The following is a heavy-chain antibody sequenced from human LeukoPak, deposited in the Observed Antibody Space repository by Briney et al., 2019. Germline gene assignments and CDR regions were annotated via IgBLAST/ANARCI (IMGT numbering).Heavy chain of an antibody. V-gene: IGHV3-53*01. CDR1: GFTVSSNY. CDR2: IYSGGST. Sequence: SGGSLRLSCAASGFTVSSNYMSWVRQAPGKGLEWVSVIYSGGSTYYADSVKGRFTISRDNSKNTLYLQMNSLRAEDTAVYYCARCHGSGSSNWFDPWGQGTLVTVSS. CDR3: ARCHGSGSSNWFDP. D-gene: IGHD3-10*01. J-gene: IGHJ5*02.